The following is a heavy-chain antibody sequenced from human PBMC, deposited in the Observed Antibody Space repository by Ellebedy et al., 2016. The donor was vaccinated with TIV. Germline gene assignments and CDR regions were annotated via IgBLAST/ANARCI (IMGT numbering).Heavy chain of an antibody. J-gene: IGHJ6*02. Sequence: ASVKVSCKASGGTFSSYATSWVRQAPGQGLEWMGGIIPIFGTANYAQKFQGRVTITADESTSTAYMELSSLRSEDTAVYYCAGCDSPDYGDYEEPTLSTYGMDVWGQGTTVTVSS. V-gene: IGHV1-69*13. CDR1: GGTFSSYA. D-gene: IGHD4-17*01. CDR2: IIPIFGTA. CDR3: AGCDSPDYGDYEEPTLSTYGMDV.